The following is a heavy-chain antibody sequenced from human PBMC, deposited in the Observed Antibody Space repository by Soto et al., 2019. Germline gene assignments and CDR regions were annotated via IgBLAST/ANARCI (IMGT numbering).Heavy chain of an antibody. CDR2: IYHSGST. J-gene: IGHJ5*02. V-gene: IGHV4-30-2*01. CDR3: ASFFHSGALHWGWFDP. D-gene: IGHD1-26*01. CDR1: GGSISSGGYS. Sequence: SETLSLTCAVSGGSISSGGYSWSWIRQPPGKGLEWIGYIYHSGSTYYNPSLKSRVTISVDRSKNQFSLKLSSVTAADTAVYYCASFFHSGALHWGWFDPWGQGTLVTVSS.